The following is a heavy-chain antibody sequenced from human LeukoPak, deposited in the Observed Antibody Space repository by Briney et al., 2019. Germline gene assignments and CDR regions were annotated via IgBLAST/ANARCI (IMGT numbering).Heavy chain of an antibody. J-gene: IGHJ6*02. Sequence: HAGGSLRLSCAASGFTFSSYAMNWVRQAPGKGLEWVSSISGGGGNTYYAVSVMGRFTMSRDNSKNTLYLQMNSLRAEDTAVYFCAKDRDSADLYYFYGMDVWGQGTTVTVSS. CDR3: AKDRDSADLYYFYGMDV. D-gene: IGHD3-3*01. CDR2: ISGGGGNT. V-gene: IGHV3-23*01. CDR1: GFTFSSYA.